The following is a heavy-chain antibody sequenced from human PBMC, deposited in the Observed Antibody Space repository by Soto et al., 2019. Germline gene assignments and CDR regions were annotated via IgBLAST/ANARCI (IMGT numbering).Heavy chain of an antibody. J-gene: IGHJ6*02. CDR3: AKDISSRSLTIFGVVIIPGGMDV. V-gene: IGHV3-43*01. CDR1: GFTFDDYT. D-gene: IGHD3-3*01. CDR2: ISWDGGST. Sequence: PGGSLRLSCAASGFTFDDYTMHWVRQAPGKGLEWVSLISWDGGSTYYADSVKGRFTISRDNSKNSLYLQMNSLRTEDTALYYCAKDISSRSLTIFGVVIIPGGMDVWGQGTTVTVSS.